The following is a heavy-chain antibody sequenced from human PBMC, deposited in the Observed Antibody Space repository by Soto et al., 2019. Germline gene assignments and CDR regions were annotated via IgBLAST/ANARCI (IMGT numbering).Heavy chain of an antibody. Sequence: QVQLQESGPGLVKPSQTLSLTCTVSGGSISSGGYYWSWIRQHPGKGLEWIGYIYYSGSTYYNPSLQIRVIISVDTSKNQFSLKLSSVTAADTAVYYCARDFTDSSGPTLGMGVWRQGTTVTVSS. D-gene: IGHD6-19*01. CDR2: IYYSGST. CDR1: GGSISSGGYY. J-gene: IGHJ6*02. CDR3: ARDFTDSSGPTLGMGV. V-gene: IGHV4-31*03.